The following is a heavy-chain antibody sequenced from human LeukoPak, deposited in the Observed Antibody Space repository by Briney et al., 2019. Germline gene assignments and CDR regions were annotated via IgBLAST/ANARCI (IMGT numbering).Heavy chain of an antibody. CDR3: ARDVGTTGWHTFDY. V-gene: IGHV3-48*04. CDR2: ITSTSSAI. CDR1: GFTFSSYS. Sequence: GGSLRLSCAASGFTFSSYSMNWVRQAPGKGLEWLSFITSTSSAIYYADSVKGRFTISRDNARNSLFLQMNSLRTDDTAVYYCARDVGTTGWHTFDYWGQGTLVTVSS. D-gene: IGHD3-9*01. J-gene: IGHJ4*02.